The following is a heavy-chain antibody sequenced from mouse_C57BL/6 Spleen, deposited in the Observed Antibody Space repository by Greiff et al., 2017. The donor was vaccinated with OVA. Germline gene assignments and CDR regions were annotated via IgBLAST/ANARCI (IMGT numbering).Heavy chain of an antibody. CDR1: GYTFTSYW. V-gene: IGHV1-72*01. CDR3: ARPTGTSRDWYFDV. J-gene: IGHJ1*03. Sequence: QVHVKQPGAELVKPGASVKLSCKASGYTFTSYWMHWVKQRPGRGLEWIGRIDPNSGGTKYNEKFKSKATLTVDKPSSTAYMQLSSLTSEDSAVYYCARPTGTSRDWYFDVWGTGTTVTVSS. D-gene: IGHD4-1*02. CDR2: IDPNSGGT.